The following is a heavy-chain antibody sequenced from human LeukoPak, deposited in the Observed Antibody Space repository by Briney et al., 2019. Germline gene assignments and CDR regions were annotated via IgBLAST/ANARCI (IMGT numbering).Heavy chain of an antibody. Sequence: GGSLRLSCAPSGFTVSSNYMSWVRQAPGKGLEWVSVIYIGGSAYYADSVKGRFTISRHNSKNTLYLQMNSLRAEDTAVYYCARYGGSGSYYNPNDAFDIWGQGTMVTVSS. CDR2: IYIGGSA. D-gene: IGHD3-10*01. V-gene: IGHV3-53*04. J-gene: IGHJ3*02. CDR3: ARYGGSGSYYNPNDAFDI. CDR1: GFTVSSNY.